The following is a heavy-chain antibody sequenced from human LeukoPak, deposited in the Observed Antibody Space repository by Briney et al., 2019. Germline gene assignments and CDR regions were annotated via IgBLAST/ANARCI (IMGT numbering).Heavy chain of an antibody. CDR1: GGSFSGYY. CDR3: ARVGAGRYYFDY. CDR2: INHSGST. V-gene: IGHV4-34*01. Sequence: SETLSLTCAVYGGSFSGYYWSWIRQPPGKGLEWIGEINHSGSTNYNPSLKSRVTISVDTSKNQFSLKLSSVTAADTAVYYCARVGAGRYYFDYWGQGTLVTVSS. D-gene: IGHD1-26*01. J-gene: IGHJ4*02.